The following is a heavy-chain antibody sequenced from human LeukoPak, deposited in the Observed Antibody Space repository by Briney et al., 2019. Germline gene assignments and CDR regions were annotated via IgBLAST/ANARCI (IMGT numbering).Heavy chain of an antibody. CDR2: INWNGGST. Sequence: GGSLRLSCAASGFTFDDYGMSWVRQAPGKGLEWVSGINWNGGSTGYADSVKGRFTISRDNAKNSLYLRMNSLRAEDTALYYCARYYYDSSGYSYYYYYMDVWGKGTTVTVSS. J-gene: IGHJ6*03. D-gene: IGHD3-22*01. CDR1: GFTFDDYG. CDR3: ARYYYDSSGYSYYYYYMDV. V-gene: IGHV3-20*04.